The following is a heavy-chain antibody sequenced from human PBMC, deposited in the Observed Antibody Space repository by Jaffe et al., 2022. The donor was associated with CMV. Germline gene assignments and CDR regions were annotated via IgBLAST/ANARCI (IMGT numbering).Heavy chain of an antibody. CDR3: AREQRWLGTEGCYMDV. D-gene: IGHD6-19*01. J-gene: IGHJ6*03. V-gene: IGHV3-21*01. CDR1: GFTFSSYS. Sequence: EVQLVESGGGLVKPGGSLRLSCAASGFTFSSYSMNWVRQAPGKGLEWVSSISSSSSYIYYADSVKGRFTISRDNAKNSLYLQMNSLRAEDTAVYYCAREQRWLGTEGCYMDVWGKGTTVTVSS. CDR2: ISSSSSYI.